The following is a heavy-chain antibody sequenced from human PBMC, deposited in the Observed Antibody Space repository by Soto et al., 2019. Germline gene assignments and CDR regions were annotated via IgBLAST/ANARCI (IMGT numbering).Heavy chain of an antibody. Sequence: SETXSLTCTVSGASVNSVSYYWKWIRQPPGKGLEWIGYIYYSGSTYYNPSLKSRVTISVDTSKNQFSLKLSSVTAADTAVYYCARGSPFGDDPWGQGTLVTVSS. CDR1: GASVNSVSYY. J-gene: IGHJ5*02. V-gene: IGHV4-61*01. CDR2: IYYSGST. CDR3: ARGSPFGDDP. D-gene: IGHD3-10*01.